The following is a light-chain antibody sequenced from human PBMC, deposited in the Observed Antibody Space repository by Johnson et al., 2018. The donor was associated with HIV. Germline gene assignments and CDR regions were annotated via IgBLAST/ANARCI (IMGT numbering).Light chain of an antibody. CDR3: GTWDSSLSAAFYV. V-gene: IGLV1-51*01. Sequence: QSVLTQSPSVSAAPGQKVTISCSGSNSNIGHNYVSWYQQLPGTAPKLLIYDNNKRPSGIPDRLSGSKSGTSATLGITGLQTGDEADYYCGTWDSSLSAAFYVFGTGTKVTVL. J-gene: IGLJ1*01. CDR2: DNN. CDR1: NSNIGHNY.